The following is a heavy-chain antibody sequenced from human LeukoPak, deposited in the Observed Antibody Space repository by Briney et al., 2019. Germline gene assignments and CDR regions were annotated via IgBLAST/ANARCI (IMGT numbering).Heavy chain of an antibody. CDR2: IYYSGST. J-gene: IGHJ3*02. CDR3: ARIRKYCSGGTCYSHAFDI. Sequence: SETLSLTCTVSGVSISSSNFYWGWIRQPPGKGLEWIGTIYYSGSTYYNPSLKSRVTVSVDTSKIHFALKLSYVTAADTAVYYCARIRKYCSGGTCYSHAFDIWGQGTVVTVSS. CDR1: GVSISSSNFY. V-gene: IGHV4-39*02. D-gene: IGHD2-15*01.